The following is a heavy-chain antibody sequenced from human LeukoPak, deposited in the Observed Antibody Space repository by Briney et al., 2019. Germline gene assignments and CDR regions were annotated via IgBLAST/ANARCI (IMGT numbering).Heavy chain of an antibody. V-gene: IGHV3-21*01. CDR2: ISSSSNYI. CDR3: ARDIYGSGSYYAY. J-gene: IGHJ4*02. D-gene: IGHD3-10*01. Sequence: KPGGSLRLSCAASGFTFSSYSMNWVRQAPGKGLEWVSSISSSSNYIYYADSVKGRFTISRDNAKNSLYLQMNSLRAEDTAVYYCARDIYGSGSYYAYWGQGTLVTVSS. CDR1: GFTFSSYS.